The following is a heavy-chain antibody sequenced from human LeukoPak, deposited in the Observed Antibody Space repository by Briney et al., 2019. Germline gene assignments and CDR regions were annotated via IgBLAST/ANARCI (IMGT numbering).Heavy chain of an antibody. V-gene: IGHV4-59*08. D-gene: IGHD1-1*01. Sequence: SETLPLTCTVSGGSISSYYWSWIRQPPGKGLEWIGYIYYSGSTNYNPSLKSRVTISVDTSKNQFSLKLSSVTAADTAVYYCARGVPRGDYFDYWGQGTLVTVSS. CDR3: ARGVPRGDYFDY. CDR2: IYYSGST. CDR1: GGSISSYY. J-gene: IGHJ4*02.